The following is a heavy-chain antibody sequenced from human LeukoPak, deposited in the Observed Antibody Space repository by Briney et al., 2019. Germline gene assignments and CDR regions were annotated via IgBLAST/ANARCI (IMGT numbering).Heavy chain of an antibody. CDR1: GYTFTIYA. D-gene: IGHD3-10*01. CDR2: INAGNGNT. CDR3: DSSMVRGVICYFDY. Sequence: ASVTVSFTASGYTFTIYAMHWVRQAPGQRLEWMGWINAGNGNTEYSQKFQGRVTITRDTSASTAYMELCSLRFEDTAVSVCDSSMVRGVICYFDYGRQRTLVTVSS. V-gene: IGHV1-3*01. J-gene: IGHJ4*02.